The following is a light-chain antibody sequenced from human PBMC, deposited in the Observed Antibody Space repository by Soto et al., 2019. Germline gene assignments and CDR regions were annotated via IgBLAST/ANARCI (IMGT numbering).Light chain of an antibody. CDR2: WAS. J-gene: IGKJ1*01. Sequence: DILMTQSPDSLTVSLGERATINCKSSQSVLYSSNNKNYLAWYQQKPGQPPELLIYWASTRESGVPDRFSGSGSGTDFTLTVSSLQAEDVAVYYCQQYYSTPQTFGQGTKVDI. CDR3: QQYYSTPQT. V-gene: IGKV4-1*01. CDR1: QSVLYSSNNKNY.